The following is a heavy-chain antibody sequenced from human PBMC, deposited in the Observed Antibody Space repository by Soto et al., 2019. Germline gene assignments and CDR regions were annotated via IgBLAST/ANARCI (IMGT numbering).Heavy chain of an antibody. D-gene: IGHD3-22*01. V-gene: IGHV1-2*02. CDR2: INPNSGGT. J-gene: IGHJ3*02. Sequence: ASVKVSCKASGYTFTGYYMHWVRQAPGQGLEWMGWINPNSGGTNYAQKFQGRVTMTGDTSISTAYMELSRLRSDDTAVYYCARATYYYDSSGYYPPLPNAFDIWGLGTMVTVSS. CDR1: GYTFTGYY. CDR3: ARATYYYDSSGYYPPLPNAFDI.